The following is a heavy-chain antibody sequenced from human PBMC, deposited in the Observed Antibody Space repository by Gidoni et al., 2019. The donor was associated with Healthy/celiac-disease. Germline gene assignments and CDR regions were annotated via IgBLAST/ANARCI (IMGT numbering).Heavy chain of an antibody. CDR3: TSPIVVVPADAFDI. J-gene: IGHJ3*02. CDR2: IRSKANSYAT. Sequence: EVQLVESGGGLVQPGGSLKLSCAASGFTFSGSAMHWVRQASGKGLEWVGRIRSKANSYATAYAASVKGRFTISRDDSKNTAYLQMNSLKTEDTAVYYCTSPIVVVPADAFDIWGQGTMVTVSS. D-gene: IGHD2-2*01. CDR1: GFTFSGSA. V-gene: IGHV3-73*02.